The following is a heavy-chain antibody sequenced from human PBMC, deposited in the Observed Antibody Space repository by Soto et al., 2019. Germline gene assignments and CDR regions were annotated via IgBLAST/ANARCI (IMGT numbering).Heavy chain of an antibody. Sequence: SETLSLTCTVSGGSISSYYWNWIRQSPGKGLEWIGYMYYSGSTKYNPSLKSRVTISLDTSKNQFSLNLRSVTAADTAEYYCARGTVLGGAANKYTVAFDFWGQGTMVTVSS. J-gene: IGHJ3*01. V-gene: IGHV4-59*01. CDR2: MYYSGST. CDR1: GGSISSYY. CDR3: ARGTVLGGAANKYTVAFDF. D-gene: IGHD2-15*01.